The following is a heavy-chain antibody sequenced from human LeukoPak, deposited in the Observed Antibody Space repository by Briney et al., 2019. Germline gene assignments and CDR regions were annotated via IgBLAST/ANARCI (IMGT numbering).Heavy chain of an antibody. V-gene: IGHV1-46*01. CDR3: ARGGEVVVEPAAIEPELDY. D-gene: IGHD2-2*01. Sequence: ASVKVSCKASGYTFTSYYMHWVRQAPGQGLEWMGIINPSGGSTSYAQKFQGRVTMTRDTSTSTVYMELSSLRSEDTAVYYCARGGEVVVEPAAIEPELDYWGQGTLVTVSS. CDR1: GYTFTSYY. J-gene: IGHJ4*02. CDR2: INPSGGST.